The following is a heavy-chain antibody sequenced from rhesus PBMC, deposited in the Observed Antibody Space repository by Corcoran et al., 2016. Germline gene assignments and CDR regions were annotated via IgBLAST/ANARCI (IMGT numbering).Heavy chain of an antibody. V-gene: IGHV4-93*02. Sequence: QVQLQESGPAVVKPSETLSLTCAVSGGSISSSNWWSCMRPSPGKGLEWIGGIYGRVGSNEYNPSLKSRVTSSIDTSKNQFSLKLSSVTAADTAVYYCARRGHIGVITYFDSWGQGVLVTVSS. CDR3: ARRGHIGVITYFDS. CDR1: GGSISSSNW. D-gene: IGHD3-22*01. CDR2: IYGRVGSN. J-gene: IGHJ4*01.